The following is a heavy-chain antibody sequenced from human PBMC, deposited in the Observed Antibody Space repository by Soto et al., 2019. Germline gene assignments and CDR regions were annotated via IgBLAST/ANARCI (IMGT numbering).Heavy chain of an antibody. CDR3: AILRVRGVIMHYYYYMDV. CDR1: GGSISGYY. Sequence: SETMSLTWAVYGGSISGYYWSWIRQHKGKGLEWMGEINHSGSTNYNPSLKSRVTISVDTSKNQFSLKLSSVTAADTAVYYCAILRVRGVIMHYYYYMDVWGKGTTVTVSS. V-gene: IGHV4-34*01. CDR2: INHSGST. D-gene: IGHD3-10*01. J-gene: IGHJ6*03.